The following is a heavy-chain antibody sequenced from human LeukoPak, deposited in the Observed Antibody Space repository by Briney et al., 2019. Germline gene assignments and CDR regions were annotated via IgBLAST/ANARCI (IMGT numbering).Heavy chain of an antibody. Sequence: ASVKVSCKASGYTFTSYGIGWVRQAPGQGLEWMGWISAYNGNTNYAQKLQGRVTMTTDTSTSTAYMELRSLRSDDTAVYYCARVLRYFDWPDAFDIWGQGTMVTVSS. CDR3: ARVLRYFDWPDAFDI. J-gene: IGHJ3*02. CDR1: GYTFTSYG. CDR2: ISAYNGNT. V-gene: IGHV1-18*01. D-gene: IGHD3-9*01.